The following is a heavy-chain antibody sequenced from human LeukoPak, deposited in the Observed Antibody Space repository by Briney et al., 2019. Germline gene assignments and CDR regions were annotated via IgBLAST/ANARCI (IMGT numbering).Heavy chain of an antibody. Sequence: GASVKVSCKASGYTFTSYYMHWVRQAPGQGLEWMGGIIPIFGTANYAQKFQGRVTITADESTSTAYMELSSLRSEDTAVYYCARDIVVVPAAAFYYYYYGMDVWGQGTTVTVSS. CDR1: GYTFTSYY. D-gene: IGHD2-2*01. CDR2: IIPIFGTA. J-gene: IGHJ6*02. CDR3: ARDIVVVPAAAFYYYYYGMDV. V-gene: IGHV1-69*13.